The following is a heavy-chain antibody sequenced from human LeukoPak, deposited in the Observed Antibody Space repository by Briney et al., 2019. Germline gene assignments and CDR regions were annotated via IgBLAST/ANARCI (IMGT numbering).Heavy chain of an antibody. D-gene: IGHD1-26*01. CDR1: GYSFTSYW. Sequence: GESLKISCEGSGYSFTSYWIGWVGQMPGKGLEWMGIIYPDDSDTRYSPSFQGQVTISADKSISTAYLQWSSLKTSDTAMYYCARRYSGSYRFDYWGQGTLVTVSS. V-gene: IGHV5-51*01. CDR2: IYPDDSDT. J-gene: IGHJ4*02. CDR3: ARRYSGSYRFDY.